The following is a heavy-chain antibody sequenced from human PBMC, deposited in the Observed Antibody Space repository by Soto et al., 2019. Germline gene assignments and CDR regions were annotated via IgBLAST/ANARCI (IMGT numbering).Heavy chain of an antibody. CDR1: GFTFSNYG. CDR3: ARDWWDGKDCGGGGGCVGDY. Sequence: QVQLVESGGGVVQPGTSLRVSCAVSGFTFSNYGMHWVRQPPGKGLEWVAFIWHDGSKKYYADSVKGRFTISRDSSKNTVFMEMNSLMAEDAAVYYCARDWWDGKDCGGGGGCVGDYWGQGTMVTVSS. CDR2: IWHDGSKK. D-gene: IGHD2-21*01. V-gene: IGHV3-33*01. J-gene: IGHJ4*02.